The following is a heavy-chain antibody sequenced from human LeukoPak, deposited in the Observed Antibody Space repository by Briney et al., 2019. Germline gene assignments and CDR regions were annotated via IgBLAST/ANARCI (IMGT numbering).Heavy chain of an antibody. Sequence: PSETLSLTCAVSGGSISSSNWWSWVRQPPGKGLEWIGEIYQSGSTNYNPSLKSRVTISVDTSKNQFSLKLSSVTAADTAVYYCARRLATSFYAFDIWGQGTMVTVSS. V-gene: IGHV4-4*02. CDR3: ARRLATSFYAFDI. CDR1: GGSISSSNW. J-gene: IGHJ3*02. D-gene: IGHD5-12*01. CDR2: IYQSGST.